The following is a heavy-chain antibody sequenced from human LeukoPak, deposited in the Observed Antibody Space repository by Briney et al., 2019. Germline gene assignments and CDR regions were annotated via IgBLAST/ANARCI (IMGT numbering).Heavy chain of an antibody. D-gene: IGHD3-22*01. CDR3: TTDWGYYDSSGYYSTEYFQH. CDR1: GFTFSNAW. CDR2: IKSKTDGGTT. Sequence: GGSLRLSCTASGFTFSNAWMSWVRQAPGKGLGWVGRIKSKTDGGTTDYAAPVKGRFTISRDDSKNTLYLQMNSLKTEDTAVHYSTTDWGYYDSSGYYSTEYFQHWGQGTLVTVSS. V-gene: IGHV3-15*01. J-gene: IGHJ1*01.